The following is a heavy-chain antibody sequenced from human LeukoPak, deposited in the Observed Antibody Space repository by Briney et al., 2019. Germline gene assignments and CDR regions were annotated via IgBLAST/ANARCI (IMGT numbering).Heavy chain of an antibody. Sequence: PSETLSLTCTVSGGSISSYYWSWIRQPPGKGLEWIGYIYYSGSTNYNPSLKSRVTISVDTSKNQFSLKLTSVTAADTAVYYCARDYSSSWYYFDYWGQGNLVTVSS. CDR3: ARDYSSSWYYFDY. D-gene: IGHD6-13*01. CDR1: GGSISSYY. J-gene: IGHJ4*02. CDR2: IYYSGST. V-gene: IGHV4-59*01.